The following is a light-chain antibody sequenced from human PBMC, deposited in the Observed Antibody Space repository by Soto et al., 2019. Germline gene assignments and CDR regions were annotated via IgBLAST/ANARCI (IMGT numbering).Light chain of an antibody. CDR1: QSVGGN. CDR2: AAS. J-gene: IGKJ4*01. CDR3: QQYGSSPFT. V-gene: IGKV3-15*01. Sequence: EIVMTQSPATLSVSPGERATLSCRASQSVGGNLAWYQQKPGQAPRLLIYAASTRATGIPARFSGSGSGTEFTLTISRLEPEDFAVYYCQQYGSSPFTFGGGTKVDIK.